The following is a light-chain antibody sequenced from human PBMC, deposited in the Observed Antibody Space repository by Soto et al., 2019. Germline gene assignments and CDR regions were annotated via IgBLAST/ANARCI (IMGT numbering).Light chain of an antibody. J-gene: IGLJ1*01. CDR2: DVR. CDR1: SSDVGGYNY. CDR3: NSYTSSSTDV. V-gene: IGLV2-14*01. Sequence: SALTQPASVSGSPGQSITISCTGTSSDVGGYNYVSWFQQHPGKAPKLMIYDVRNRPSGISNRFSGSKSGNTASLTISGLQAEDEADYYCNSYTSSSTDVFGTGTKLTVL.